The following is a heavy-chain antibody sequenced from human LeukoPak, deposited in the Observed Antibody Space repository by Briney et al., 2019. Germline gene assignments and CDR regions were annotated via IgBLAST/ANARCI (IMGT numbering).Heavy chain of an antibody. J-gene: IGHJ5*01. CDR1: TSR. Sequence: LRASVKVSCKATSRISCVRQAPGQGLEWMGWIGTYGGDTYYAQKFQGRITVTTDTSTSTVYMELRNLRSDDTAVYYCARDLWNFYDDSGYNRDFDSWGQGTLVTVSS. CDR2: IGTYGGDT. V-gene: IGHV1-18*01. CDR3: ARDLWNFYDDSGYNRDFDS. D-gene: IGHD3-22*01.